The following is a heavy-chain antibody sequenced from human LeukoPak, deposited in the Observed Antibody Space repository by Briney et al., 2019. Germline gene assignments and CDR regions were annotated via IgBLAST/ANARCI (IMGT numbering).Heavy chain of an antibody. CDR3: ARELGRQQLVDL. D-gene: IGHD6-13*01. CDR2: IYSGGST. CDR1: GFTVSSNH. Sequence: GGSLRLSCAASGFTVSSNHMSWVRQAPGKGLEWVSVIYSGGSTYYADSVKGRFTISRDNSKNTLYLQMNSLRAEDTAVYYCARELGRQQLVDLWGQGTLVTVSS. J-gene: IGHJ5*02. V-gene: IGHV3-66*01.